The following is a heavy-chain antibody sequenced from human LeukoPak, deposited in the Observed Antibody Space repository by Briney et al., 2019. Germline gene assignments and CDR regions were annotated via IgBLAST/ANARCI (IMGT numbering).Heavy chain of an antibody. Sequence: GGSLRLSCAASGFTFSDYYMSWIRQAPGKGLEWVSYISGNSGYTNYADSVKGRFTISRDNAKNSLFLHMNSLRPEDTALCYCATTNDIGNYYFDFWGQGSLVTVSS. D-gene: IGHD4-23*01. CDR3: ATTNDIGNYYFDF. CDR2: ISGNSGYT. J-gene: IGHJ4*02. V-gene: IGHV3-11*06. CDR1: GFTFSDYY.